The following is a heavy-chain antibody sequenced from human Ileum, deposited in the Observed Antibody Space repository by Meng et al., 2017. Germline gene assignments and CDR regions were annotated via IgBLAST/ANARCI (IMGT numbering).Heavy chain of an antibody. V-gene: IGHV3-7*01. CDR3: VRDLGYSTFDV. Sequence: GESLKIPCATSGFTFYNHWMSWVRQAPGKGLEWVANMKEDGGEINYVDAVRGRFTISRDNAKNSLDLRMDRLTAEDTAIYYCVRDLGYSTFDVWGQGTMVTVSS. CDR1: GFTFYNHW. CDR2: MKEDGGEI. J-gene: IGHJ3*01. D-gene: IGHD2-15*01.